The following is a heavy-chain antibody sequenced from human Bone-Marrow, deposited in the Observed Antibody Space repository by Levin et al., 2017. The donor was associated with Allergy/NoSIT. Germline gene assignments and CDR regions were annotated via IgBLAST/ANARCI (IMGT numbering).Heavy chain of an antibody. V-gene: IGHV3-20*01. D-gene: IGHD5-12*01. J-gene: IGHJ6*02. CDR2: INWNGGST. CDR3: ARRLRLKTRGGYYGMDV. CDR1: GFTFDDYG. Sequence: SCAASGFTFDDYGMSWVRQAPGKGLEWVSGINWNGGSTGYADSVKGRFTISRDNAKNSLYLQMNSLRAEDTALYHCARRLRLKTRGGYYGMDVWGQGTTVTVSS.